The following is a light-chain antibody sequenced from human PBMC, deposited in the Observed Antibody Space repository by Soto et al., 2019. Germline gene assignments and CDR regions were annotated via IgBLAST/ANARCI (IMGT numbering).Light chain of an antibody. CDR1: SSDVGGYTY. Sequence: QSVLTQPASVSGSPGQSITISCTGTSSDVGGYTYASWYQQHPGKAPKLMIYDVSNRPSGVSNRFSGSKSANTASLTISGLQAEDEADYYCNSYTTSSTAPYVFGTGTKVTVL. J-gene: IGLJ1*01. CDR3: NSYTTSSTAPYV. V-gene: IGLV2-14*01. CDR2: DVS.